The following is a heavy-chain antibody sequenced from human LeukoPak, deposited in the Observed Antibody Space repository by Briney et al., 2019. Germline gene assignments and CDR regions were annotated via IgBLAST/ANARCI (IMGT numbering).Heavy chain of an antibody. J-gene: IGHJ3*02. D-gene: IGHD3-16*02. CDR1: GGSISSYY. CDR2: IYYSGST. CDR3: ARDTPYYDYVWGSYRPRPDAFDI. Sequence: SETLSLTCTVSGGSISSYYWSWLRQPPGKGLEWIGYIYYSGSTNYNPSLKSRVTISVDTSKNQFSLKLSSVTAADTAVYYCARDTPYYDYVWGSYRPRPDAFDIWGQGTMVTVSS. V-gene: IGHV4-59*01.